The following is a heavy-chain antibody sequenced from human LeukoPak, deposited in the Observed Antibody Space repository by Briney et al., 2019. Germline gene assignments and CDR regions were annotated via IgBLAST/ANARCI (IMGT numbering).Heavy chain of an antibody. Sequence: TGGSLRLSCAASGFTFSSYAMSWVRQAPGKGLEWVSAISGSGGSTYYADSEKGRFTIPRDNSKNTLYLQMNSLRAEDTAVYYCAKTSSRGYSYGTDYWGQGTLVTVSS. CDR3: AKTSSRGYSYGTDY. J-gene: IGHJ4*02. D-gene: IGHD5-18*01. CDR2: ISGSGGST. V-gene: IGHV3-23*01. CDR1: GFTFSSYA.